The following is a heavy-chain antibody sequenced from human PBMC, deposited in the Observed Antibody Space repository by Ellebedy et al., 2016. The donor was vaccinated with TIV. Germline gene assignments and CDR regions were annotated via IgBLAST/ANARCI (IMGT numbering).Heavy chain of an antibody. CDR1: GFTFTSSA. D-gene: IGHD1-26*01. V-gene: IGHV1-58*01. CDR3: AAPVGADNYYGMDV. CDR2: IVVGSGNT. Sequence: AASVKVSCKASGFTFTSSAVQWVRQARGQRLEWIGWIVVGSGNTNYAQKFQERVTITRDMSTSTAYMELSSLRSEDTAVYYCAAPVGADNYYGMDVWGQGTTVTVSS. J-gene: IGHJ6*02.